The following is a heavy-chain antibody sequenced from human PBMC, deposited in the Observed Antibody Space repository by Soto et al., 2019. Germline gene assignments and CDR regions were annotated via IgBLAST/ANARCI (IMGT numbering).Heavy chain of an antibody. CDR2: IYYSGST. J-gene: IGHJ4*02. V-gene: IGHV4-39*01. Sequence: SETLSLTCTVSGGSISSSSYYWGWIRQPPGKGLEWIGSIYYSGSTYYNPSLKSRVTISVDTSKNQFSLKLSSVTAADTAVYYCARPNGDYDYWGQGTLVTVSS. D-gene: IGHD4-17*01. CDR1: GGSISSSSYY. CDR3: ARPNGDYDY.